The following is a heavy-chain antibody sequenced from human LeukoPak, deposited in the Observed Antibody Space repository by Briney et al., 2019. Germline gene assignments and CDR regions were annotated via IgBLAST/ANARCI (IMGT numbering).Heavy chain of an antibody. CDR1: GFTFSDYY. Sequence: GGSLRLSCAASGFTFSDYYMTWVRQAPGKGLECLSYISSSGGTTFYIDSVKGRFTISRDSTKSSLYLQMNGLSAEDTAVYYCARWGSPTVDAFDVWGQGTVVTVSS. V-gene: IGHV3-11*01. J-gene: IGHJ3*01. CDR3: ARWGSPTVDAFDV. CDR2: ISSSGGTT. D-gene: IGHD3-16*01.